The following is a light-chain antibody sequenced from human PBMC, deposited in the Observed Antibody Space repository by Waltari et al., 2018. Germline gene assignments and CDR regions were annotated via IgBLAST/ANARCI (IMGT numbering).Light chain of an antibody. CDR2: GKN. CDR3: NSRDSSGNHRV. CDR1: SLRSYY. V-gene: IGLV3-19*01. Sequence: SSELTQDPAVSVALGQTVRITCQGDSLRSYYASWYQQKPGQAPVVVSYGKNNRPSGIPDRFSGSSSGNTASWTITGAQAEDEADYYCNSRDSSGNHRVFGGGTKLTVL. J-gene: IGLJ2*01.